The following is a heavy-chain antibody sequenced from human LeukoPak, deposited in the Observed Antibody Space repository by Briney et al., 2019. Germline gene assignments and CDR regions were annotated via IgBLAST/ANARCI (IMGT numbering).Heavy chain of an antibody. CDR2: IYTSGST. D-gene: IGHD3-3*01. J-gene: IGHJ5*02. CDR3: ARAIPSVFGVAYNWFDP. Sequence: PSETLSLTCTVSGGSISSYYWSWIRQPAGKGLEWIGRIYTSGSTNYNPSLKSRVTMSVDTSKNQFSLKLSSVTAADTAVYYCARAIPSVFGVAYNWFDPWGQGTLVTVSS. CDR1: GGSISSYY. V-gene: IGHV4-4*07.